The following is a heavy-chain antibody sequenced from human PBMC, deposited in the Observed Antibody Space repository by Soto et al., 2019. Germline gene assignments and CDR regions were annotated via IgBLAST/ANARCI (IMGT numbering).Heavy chain of an antibody. CDR1: GGTFNMYA. J-gene: IGHJ4*02. V-gene: IGHV1-69*01. D-gene: IGHD3-16*02. Sequence: QVQLVQSGAEVRKPGSAVRVSCKASGGTFNMYAMNLVRQAPGQGLEWMAGIIPIFDTPRYSQQFQGRVTITVDESTSTAYMELSSLRSEDTAIYYCARSIGSGGVIGGFDYWGQGTRVTVAS. CDR2: IIPIFDTP. CDR3: ARSIGSGGVIGGFDY.